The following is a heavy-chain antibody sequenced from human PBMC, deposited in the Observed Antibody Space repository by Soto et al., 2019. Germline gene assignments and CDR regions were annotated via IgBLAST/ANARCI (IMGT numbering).Heavy chain of an antibody. D-gene: IGHD2-15*01. CDR2: ISATGGSA. V-gene: IGHV3-23*01. J-gene: IGHJ4*02. CDR1: GFTFSSYA. CDR3: AKGTTAVYCFDF. Sequence: DVQLLESGGGLVQPGGSLRLSCAASGFTFSSYAMSWVRQAPGKGLEWVSAISATGGSAFYADSAKGRFTISRDNSKNTVFLQIDSLVTEDTAVYYCAKGTTAVYCFDFWGQGTLVTVSS.